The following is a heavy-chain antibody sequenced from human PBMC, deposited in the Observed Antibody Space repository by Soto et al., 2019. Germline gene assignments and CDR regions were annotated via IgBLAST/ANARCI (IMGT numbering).Heavy chain of an antibody. Sequence: EVQLLESGGGLVQPGGSLRLSCAASGFTFSSYAMSWVRQAPGKGLEWVSTISGSGGGTYYADSVKGRFTISRDNSKNTLYLQMNSLRAEDTAVYYCAKDNRGPNYYYYYMDVWGKGTTVTVSS. CDR2: ISGSGGGT. J-gene: IGHJ6*03. CDR1: GFTFSSYA. CDR3: AKDNRGPNYYYYYMDV. V-gene: IGHV3-23*01. D-gene: IGHD3-10*01.